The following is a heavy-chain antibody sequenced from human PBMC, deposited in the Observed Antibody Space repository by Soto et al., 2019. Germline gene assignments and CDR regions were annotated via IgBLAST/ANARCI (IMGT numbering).Heavy chain of an antibody. CDR3: ARAGWFAEGYFDF. CDR1: GFTFVMYA. J-gene: IGHJ4*02. Sequence: GASVKVSCKASGFTFVMYAIHWVRQAPGQGLEWMAWINAGNGHTTYSQKFQGRVTITRDTSARTVYMELRSLRFEDTATYYCARAGWFAEGYFDFWGQGTPVTAPQ. V-gene: IGHV1-3*01. CDR2: INAGNGHT. D-gene: IGHD3-10*01.